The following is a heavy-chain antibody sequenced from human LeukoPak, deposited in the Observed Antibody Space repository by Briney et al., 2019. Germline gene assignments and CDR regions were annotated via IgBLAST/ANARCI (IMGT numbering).Heavy chain of an antibody. J-gene: IGHJ4*02. CDR2: IHYTGST. CDR1: GGSISSYY. V-gene: IGHV4-59*01. CDR3: AGGPAVTTNDY. Sequence: SETLSLTCTVSGGSISSYYWTWIRQTPGKGLDWVGYIHYTGSTNYNPSLTSRVTISVDTSKSQFSLELTSVTAADTAVYYCAGGPAVTTNDYWGQGTLVTVFS. D-gene: IGHD4-17*01.